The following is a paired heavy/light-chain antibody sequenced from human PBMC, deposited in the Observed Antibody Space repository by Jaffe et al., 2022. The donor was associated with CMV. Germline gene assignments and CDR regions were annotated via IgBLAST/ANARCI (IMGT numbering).Light chain of an antibody. Sequence: DIQMTQSPSSLSASVGDRVTITCRASQSMGTYLNWYQQKPGKAPQLLIYAASSLQSGVPSRFSGGGSGTDFTLTISSLQPEDFATYFCQQSYSSPSTFGPGTKVVFK. V-gene: IGKV1-39*01. J-gene: IGKJ3*01. CDR3: QQSYSSPST. CDR2: AAS. CDR1: QSMGTY.
Heavy chain of an antibody. CDR3: GRVWSSISHAFDI. J-gene: IGHJ3*02. V-gene: IGHV4-4*02. Sequence: QVQLQESGPGLVKPSGTLSLTCSVSGDSISTSNWWSWVRQPPGKGLEWIGEIYHSGTTNYNPSLKSRVTISVDKSKNQFSLRLTSVTAADTAVYYCGRVWSSISHAFDIWGQGTMVTVSS. CDR1: GDSISTSNW. D-gene: IGHD6-13*01. CDR2: IYHSGTT.